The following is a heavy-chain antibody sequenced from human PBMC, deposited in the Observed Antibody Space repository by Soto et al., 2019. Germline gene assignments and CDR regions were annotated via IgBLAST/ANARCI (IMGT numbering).Heavy chain of an antibody. CDR2: VYATGTT. Sequence: SETLSLTCNVSGGSISKFYWAWIRKTAGNGLEWMGRVYATGTTDYNPSLRSRVAMSVDISKKTFSLRLRSVTGADSGVYYCVRDGSKSLRDWFDPWGQGIFVTVSS. V-gene: IGHV4-4*07. J-gene: IGHJ5*02. CDR1: GGSISKFY. CDR3: VRDGSKSLRDWFDP.